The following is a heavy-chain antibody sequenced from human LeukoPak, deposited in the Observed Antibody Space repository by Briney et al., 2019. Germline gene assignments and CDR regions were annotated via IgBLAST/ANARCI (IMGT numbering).Heavy chain of an antibody. CDR2: ISYDGSNK. CDR1: GFTFSSYG. CDR3: ARENYYYGMDV. V-gene: IGHV3-30*03. Sequence: GGSLRLSCAASGFTFSSYGMHWVRQAPGKGLEWVAVISYDGSNKYYADSVKGRFTISRDNSKNTLYLQMNSLRAEDTAVYYCARENYYYGMDVWGQGTTVTVSS. J-gene: IGHJ6*02.